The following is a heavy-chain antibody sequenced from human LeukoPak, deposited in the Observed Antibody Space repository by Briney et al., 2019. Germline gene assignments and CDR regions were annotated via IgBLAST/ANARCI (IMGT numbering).Heavy chain of an antibody. V-gene: IGHV3-13*01. Sequence: GGSLRLSCAASGFTFSSYDMHWVRQTTGKGLEWVSAIGTAGDTYYLGSVEGRFTISRENAKNSLYLQMDSLTAGDTAMCYCARASGYSFGYTFDYWGQGTLVTVSS. CDR3: ARASGYSFGYTFDY. D-gene: IGHD5-18*01. CDR1: GFTFSSYD. J-gene: IGHJ4*02. CDR2: IGTAGDT.